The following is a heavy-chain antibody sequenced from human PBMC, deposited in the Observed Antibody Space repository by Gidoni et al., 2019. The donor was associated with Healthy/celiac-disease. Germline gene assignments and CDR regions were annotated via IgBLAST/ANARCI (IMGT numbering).Heavy chain of an antibody. D-gene: IGHD1-26*01. CDR1: GFTFSSYW. V-gene: IGHV3-7*01. CDR2: RKQDGSEK. J-gene: IGHJ4*02. CDR3: AREGPVGAGDY. Sequence: EVQLVESGGGLVQPGGSLRLSCAASGFTFSSYWMSWVRKAPGKGLEWVANRKQDGSEKYYVDSVKGRFTISRDNAKNSLYLQMNSLRAEDTAVYYCAREGPVGAGDYWGQGTLVTVSS.